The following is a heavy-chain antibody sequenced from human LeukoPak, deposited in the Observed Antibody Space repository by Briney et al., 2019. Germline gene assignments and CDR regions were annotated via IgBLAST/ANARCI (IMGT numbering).Heavy chain of an antibody. J-gene: IGHJ5*02. CDR1: GFTFSSYA. Sequence: GGSLRFSCAASGFTFSSYAMSWVRQAPGKGLEWVSAISGSGGSTYYADSVKGRFTISRDNSKNTLYLQMNSLRAEDTAVYYCAKLDYDYVWGSYRYTDKNWFDPWGQGTLVTVSS. CDR3: AKLDYDYVWGSYRYTDKNWFDP. D-gene: IGHD3-16*02. CDR2: ISGSGGST. V-gene: IGHV3-23*01.